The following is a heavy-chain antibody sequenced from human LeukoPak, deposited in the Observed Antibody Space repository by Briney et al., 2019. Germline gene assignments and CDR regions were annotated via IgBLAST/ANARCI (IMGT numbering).Heavy chain of an antibody. J-gene: IGHJ4*02. D-gene: IGHD6-19*01. Sequence: GRSLRLSCAASGFTFTSYAMHSVRQAPGKGLEWVSSISASGSGTFYTDSMSGRFTISRDNAKKTLFLQMKNLRLGDTALYYCAKGRDTSGRQNFDFWGQGTLVTVSS. V-gene: IGHV3-23*01. CDR1: GFTFTSYA. CDR2: ISASGSGT. CDR3: AKGRDTSGRQNFDF.